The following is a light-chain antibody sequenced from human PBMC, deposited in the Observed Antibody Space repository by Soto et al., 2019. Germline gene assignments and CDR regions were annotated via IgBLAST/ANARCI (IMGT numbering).Light chain of an antibody. CDR3: QQRNNWPPAT. V-gene: IGKV3-15*01. CDR2: GAS. CDR1: QSVNNN. Sequence: ETLMTQSPATLSVSPGERATLSCRASQSVNNNLAWYQQKLGQAPRVLIYGASTRATGIPARFTGSGSGTDFTLSISSLEPEDFAVYYCQQRNNWPPATFGGGTKVEIK. J-gene: IGKJ4*01.